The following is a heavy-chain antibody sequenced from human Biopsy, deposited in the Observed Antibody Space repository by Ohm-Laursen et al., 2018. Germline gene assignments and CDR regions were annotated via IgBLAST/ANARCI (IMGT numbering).Heavy chain of an antibody. Sequence: SDTLSLTWTVSGGSFTGHYWSWIRQPPGKGLEWIGHISYTGYTSYNASLKSRVTISVDTSRNHFSLRLSSLTAADTAVYYCARGSNDFGGLYFHRWGQGTLLTVSS. V-gene: IGHV4-59*11. J-gene: IGHJ4*02. CDR3: ARGSNDFGGLYFHR. CDR2: ISYTGYT. CDR1: GGSFTGHY. D-gene: IGHD4-23*01.